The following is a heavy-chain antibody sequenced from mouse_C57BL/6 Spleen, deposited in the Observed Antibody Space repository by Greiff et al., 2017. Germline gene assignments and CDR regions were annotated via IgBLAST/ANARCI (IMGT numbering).Heavy chain of an antibody. V-gene: IGHV14-3*01. CDR2: IDPANGNT. J-gene: IGHJ1*03. D-gene: IGHD3-3*01. Sequence: VKLQQSVAELVRPGASVKLSCTASGFNIQNTYMHWVKQRPEQGLEWIGRIDPANGNTKYAPKLQGNATITSATSSNTAYLQLSSLTSEDTAIYYCARSCSTHDWDFDVWGTGTTVTVSS. CDR1: GFNIQNTY. CDR3: ARSCSTHDWDFDV.